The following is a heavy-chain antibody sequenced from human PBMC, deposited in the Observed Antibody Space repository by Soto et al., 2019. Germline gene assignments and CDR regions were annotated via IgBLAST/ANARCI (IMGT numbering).Heavy chain of an antibody. CDR2: IAHHGLKE. CDR1: GFTFRDYG. D-gene: IGHD1-26*01. Sequence: QVQLVESGGGEVRPGRSLRLSCVASGFTFRDYGMHWVRQAPGKGLEWVAGIAHHGLKEHYADSVKGRFIISRDNSKKTVYLQLESLRGDDTGVYYCAKDWVGGSNKYYFEYWGQGTLVTVSS. V-gene: IGHV3-30*18. CDR3: AKDWVGGSNKYYFEY. J-gene: IGHJ4*02.